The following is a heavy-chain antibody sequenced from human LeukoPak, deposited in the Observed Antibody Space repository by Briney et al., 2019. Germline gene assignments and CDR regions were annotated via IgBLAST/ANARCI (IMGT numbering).Heavy chain of an antibody. Sequence: ASVKVSCKASGYTFTSYYMHWVRQAPGQGLEWMGIINPSGGSTSYAQKFQGRVTMTRDTSTSTVYVELSSLRSEDTAVYYCARQPSPYYYDSSGYQDWFDPWGQGTLVTVSS. CDR3: ARQPSPYYYDSSGYQDWFDP. V-gene: IGHV1-46*01. J-gene: IGHJ5*02. CDR1: GYTFTSYY. CDR2: INPSGGST. D-gene: IGHD3-22*01.